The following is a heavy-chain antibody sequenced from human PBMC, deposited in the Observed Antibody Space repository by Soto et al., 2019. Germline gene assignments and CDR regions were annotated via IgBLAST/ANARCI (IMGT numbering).Heavy chain of an antibody. Sequence: SETLSLTCTVSGGSISSGGYYWSWIRQHPGKGLEWIGYIYYSGSTSYNPSLRRRVIMSVDTSKRQFSLQLKSVTAADTAIYYCAITVLGPDILADQFVDYYYYMDVWGQGTTVTVSS. D-gene: IGHD3-9*01. V-gene: IGHV4-61*08. CDR2: IYYSGST. CDR1: GGSISSGGYY. J-gene: IGHJ6*03. CDR3: AITVLGPDILADQFVDYYYYMDV.